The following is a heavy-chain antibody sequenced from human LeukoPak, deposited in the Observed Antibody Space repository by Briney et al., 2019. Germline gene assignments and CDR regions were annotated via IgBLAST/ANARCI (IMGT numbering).Heavy chain of an antibody. CDR3: AKIFWSSTSVDY. J-gene: IGHJ4*02. CDR1: GFTFDNYA. V-gene: IGHV3-23*01. CDR2: ISGSGDGT. Sequence: GESLVLSCAASGFTFDNYAMSWVRQAPGKGLEWVSTISGSGDGTYYAASVKGRFTISRDNSKNTLYLQMNSLRAEDTAVYYCAKIFWSSTSVDYWGQGTLVTVSS. D-gene: IGHD2-2*01.